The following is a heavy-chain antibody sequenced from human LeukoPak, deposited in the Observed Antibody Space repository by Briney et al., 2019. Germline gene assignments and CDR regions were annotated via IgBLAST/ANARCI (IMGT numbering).Heavy chain of an antibody. CDR1: GFTFSSYS. J-gene: IGHJ5*02. CDR2: ISSSSSYI. CDR3: ARDRTAYDVLDP. D-gene: IGHD5-12*01. Sequence: RGSLRHSCAASGFTFSSYSMNWVRQAPGKGLEWVSSISSSSSYIYYADSVKGRFTISRDNAKNSLYLQMNSLRAEDTAVYYCARDRTAYDVLDPWGQGTLVTVSS. V-gene: IGHV3-21*01.